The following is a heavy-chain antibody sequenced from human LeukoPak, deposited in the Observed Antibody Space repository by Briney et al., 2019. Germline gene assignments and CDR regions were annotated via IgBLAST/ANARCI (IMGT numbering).Heavy chain of an antibody. CDR2: IYSGGST. CDR3: ASYYDSSGYYPQTYWYFDL. V-gene: IGHV3-66*01. D-gene: IGHD3-22*01. Sequence: PGGSLRLSCAASGFTVSSNYMSWVRQAPGKGLEWVSVIYSGGSTYYADSVKGRFTISRDNSKNTLYLQMNSLRAEDTAVYYCASYYDSSGYYPQTYWYFDLWGRGTLVTVSS. CDR1: GFTVSSNY. J-gene: IGHJ2*01.